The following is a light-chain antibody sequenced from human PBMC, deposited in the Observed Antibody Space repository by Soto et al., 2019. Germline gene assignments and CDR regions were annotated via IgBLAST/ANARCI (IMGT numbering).Light chain of an antibody. V-gene: IGKV1-5*03. J-gene: IGKJ2*01. CDR2: KAS. CDR3: QRYHTYYT. Sequence: DIQMTQSPSTLSASVGDRVTITCRASQSISSWLAWYQQKPGKAPKALIYKASSLESGVPSRFSGSGSGTEFTLTISSLQPDDFATYYCQRYHTYYTFGQGTKLEIK. CDR1: QSISSW.